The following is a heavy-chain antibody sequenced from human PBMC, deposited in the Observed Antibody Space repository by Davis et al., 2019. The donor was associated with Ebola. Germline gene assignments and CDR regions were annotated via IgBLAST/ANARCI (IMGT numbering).Heavy chain of an antibody. CDR1: GYTFTSYD. Sequence: ASVKVSCKASGYTFTSYDINWVRQATGQGLEWMGWMNPNSGNTGYAQKFQGRVTITADESTSTAYMELSSLRSEDTAVYYCARPSTSCYSFQYCESPIPDYYYMDVWGKGTTVTVSS. CDR3: ARPSTSCYSFQYCESPIPDYYYMDV. J-gene: IGHJ6*03. CDR2: MNPNSGNT. V-gene: IGHV1-8*01. D-gene: IGHD2-2*01.